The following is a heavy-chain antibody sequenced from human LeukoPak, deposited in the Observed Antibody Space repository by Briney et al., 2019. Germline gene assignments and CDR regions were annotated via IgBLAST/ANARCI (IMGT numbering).Heavy chain of an antibody. CDR1: GFTFSDYY. V-gene: IGHV3-11*06. Sequence: GGSPRLSCAASGFTFSDYYMSWIRQAPGKGLEWISYISSSSGYTNYADSVKGRFTISRDNAKNSLYLEMNSLRDEDTALYYCTTNTGDDWGQGTLVTVST. D-gene: IGHD1-1*01. CDR2: ISSSSGYT. CDR3: TTNTGDD. J-gene: IGHJ4*02.